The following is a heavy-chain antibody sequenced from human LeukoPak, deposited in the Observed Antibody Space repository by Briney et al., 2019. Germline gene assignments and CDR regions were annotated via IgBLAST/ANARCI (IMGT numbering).Heavy chain of an antibody. V-gene: IGHV3-64*01. J-gene: IGHJ5*02. CDR2: IIGNGAST. Sequence: GGSLRLSCAASGLSFSSSGMNWVRQAPGKGLEYVSGIIGNGASTYYANSVKGRFTISRDNSKNTLYLQMGSLRAEDMAMYYCARAQWFGELPNWFDPWGQGTLVTVSS. CDR1: GLSFSSSG. CDR3: ARAQWFGELPNWFDP. D-gene: IGHD3-10*01.